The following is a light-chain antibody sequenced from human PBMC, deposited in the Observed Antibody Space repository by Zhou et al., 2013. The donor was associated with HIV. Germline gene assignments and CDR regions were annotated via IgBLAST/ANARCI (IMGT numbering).Light chain of an antibody. CDR1: QGIGTH. CDR3: QQVNNYPRT. V-gene: IGKV1-9*01. CDR2: AAS. J-gene: IGKJ1*01. Sequence: IQLTQSPSFLSASVGDRVTITCRASQGIGTHLAWYQQKPGKAPKLLIYAASTLQHGVPSRFSGGGSGTEFALTISSLQPEDFATYYCQQVNNYPRTFGQGTKVEIK.